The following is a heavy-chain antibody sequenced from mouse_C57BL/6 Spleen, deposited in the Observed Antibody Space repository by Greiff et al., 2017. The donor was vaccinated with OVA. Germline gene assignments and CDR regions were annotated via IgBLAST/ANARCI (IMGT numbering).Heavy chain of an antibody. CDR1: GYSFTGYF. J-gene: IGHJ2*01. D-gene: IGHD2-14*01. Sequence: VHVKQSGPELVKPGDSVKISCKASGYSFTGYFMNWVMQSHGKSLEWIGRINPYNGDTFYNQKFKGKATLTVDKSSSTAHMELRSLTSEDSAVYYCARDEVPRGGYFDYWGQGTTLTVSS. CDR2: INPYNGDT. V-gene: IGHV1-20*01. CDR3: ARDEVPRGGYFDY.